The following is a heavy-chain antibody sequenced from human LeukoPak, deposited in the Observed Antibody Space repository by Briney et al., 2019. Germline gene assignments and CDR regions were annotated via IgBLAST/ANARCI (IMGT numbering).Heavy chain of an antibody. CDR3: ARRGNWGFFDY. CDR1: GGSISSNY. D-gene: IGHD7-27*01. CDR2: INTSGST. Sequence: SETLSLTCTVSGGSISSNYWSWIRQPPGKGLEWIGYINTSGSTNYNPSLKSRVSISLDTSRNQFSPKLTSVTAADTAVYYCARRGNWGFFDYWGQGILVSVSS. J-gene: IGHJ4*02. V-gene: IGHV4-4*09.